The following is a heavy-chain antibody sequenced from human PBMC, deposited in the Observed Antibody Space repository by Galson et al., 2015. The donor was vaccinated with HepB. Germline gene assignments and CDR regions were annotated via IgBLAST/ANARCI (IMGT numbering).Heavy chain of an antibody. J-gene: IGHJ4*02. V-gene: IGHV3-53*01. CDR3: ARARRGYSYGHFDY. CDR1: GFTVSSNY. CDR2: IYSGGST. Sequence: SLRLSCAASGFTVSSNYMSWVRQAPGKGLEWVSVIYSGGSTYYADSVKGRFTISRDNSKNTLYLQMNSLRAEDTAVYYCARARRGYSYGHFDYWGQGTLVTVSS. D-gene: IGHD5-18*01.